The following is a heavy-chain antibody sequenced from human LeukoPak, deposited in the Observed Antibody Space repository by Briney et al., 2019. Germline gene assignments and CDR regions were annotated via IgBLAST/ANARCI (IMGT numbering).Heavy chain of an antibody. D-gene: IGHD3-10*01. CDR3: ARVSITMVRGVIPLGAFDI. V-gene: IGHV4-59*01. CDR2: IYYSGST. J-gene: IGHJ3*02. Sequence: SETLSLTCAVYGGSFSSYYWSWIRQPPGKGLEWIGYIYYSGSTNYNPSLKSRVTISVDTSKNQFSLKLSSVTAADTAVYYCARVSITMVRGVIPLGAFDIWGQGTMVTVSS. CDR1: GGSFSSYY.